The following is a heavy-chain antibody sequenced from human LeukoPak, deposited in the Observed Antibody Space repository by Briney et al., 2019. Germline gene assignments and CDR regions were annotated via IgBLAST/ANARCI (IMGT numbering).Heavy chain of an antibody. V-gene: IGHV3-66*01. CDR1: GFTVSSNY. CDR2: IYSGAGT. D-gene: IGHD2-15*01. Sequence: GGSLRLSCAASGFTVSSNYMSWVRQAPGKGLEWVSVIYSGAGTNYADSVKGRFTISRDNSKNTLFLQMNSLRAEDTAVYYCARGGLAPTTKYFFDYWGQGTLVTVSS. CDR3: ARGGLAPTTKYFFDY. J-gene: IGHJ4*02.